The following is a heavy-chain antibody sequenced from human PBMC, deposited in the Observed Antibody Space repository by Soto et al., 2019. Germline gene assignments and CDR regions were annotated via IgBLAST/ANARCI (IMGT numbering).Heavy chain of an antibody. CDR1: GFTFDDYG. Sequence: GGSLRLSCAASGFTFDDYGMSWVRQAPGKGLEWVPGINWDGGSTDYADSVKGRFTISRDNSKNSLYLQMNSLRAEDTAVYYCAKDKDDILTGMVDWFDPWGQGTLVTVSS. CDR2: INWDGGST. CDR3: AKDKDDILTGMVDWFDP. V-gene: IGHV3-20*04. D-gene: IGHD3-9*01. J-gene: IGHJ5*02.